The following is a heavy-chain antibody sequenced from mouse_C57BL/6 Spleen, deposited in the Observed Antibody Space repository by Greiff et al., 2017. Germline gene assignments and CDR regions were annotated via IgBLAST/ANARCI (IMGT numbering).Heavy chain of an antibody. Sequence: QVQLKESGAELVRPGASVTLSCKASGYTFTDYEMHWVKQTPVHGLEWIGAIDPETGGTAYNQKFKGKAILTADKSSSTAYMELRSLTSEDSSVYYCTIYYYGSSPDYWGQGTTLTVSS. CDR3: TIYYYGSSPDY. D-gene: IGHD1-1*01. V-gene: IGHV1-15*01. J-gene: IGHJ2*01. CDR2: IDPETGGT. CDR1: GYTFTDYE.